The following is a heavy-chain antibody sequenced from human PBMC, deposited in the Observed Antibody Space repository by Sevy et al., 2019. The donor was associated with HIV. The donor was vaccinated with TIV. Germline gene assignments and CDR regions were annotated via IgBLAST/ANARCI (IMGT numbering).Heavy chain of an antibody. V-gene: IGHV1-24*01. D-gene: IGHD2-15*01. CDR2: FDPEDGET. CDR1: GYTLTELS. Sequence: ASVKVSCKVSGYTLTELSMHWVRQAPGKGLEWMGGFDPEDGETIYAQMFQGRVTMTEDTSTDTAYMELSSLRSEDTAVYYCATDAKYCSGGSCYGYWGQGTLVTVSS. CDR3: ATDAKYCSGGSCYGY. J-gene: IGHJ4*02.